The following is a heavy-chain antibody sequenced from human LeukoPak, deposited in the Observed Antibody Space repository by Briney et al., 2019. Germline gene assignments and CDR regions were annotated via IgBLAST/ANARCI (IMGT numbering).Heavy chain of an antibody. Sequence: GGSLRLYCAAYGFTFSSYNMNWVRQAPGKGLEWVSSINNSSSYIYYADSVKGRFTISRDNAKNSLYLQMNSLRAEDTAVYYCARCRSGSGGDYWGQGTLVTVCS. CDR2: INNSSSYI. CDR1: GFTFSSYN. CDR3: ARCRSGSGGDY. V-gene: IGHV3-21*01. D-gene: IGHD6-25*01. J-gene: IGHJ4*02.